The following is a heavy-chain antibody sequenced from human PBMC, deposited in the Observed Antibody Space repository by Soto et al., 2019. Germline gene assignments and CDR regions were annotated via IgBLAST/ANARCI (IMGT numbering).Heavy chain of an antibody. Sequence: VQLLESGGGLVQPGGSLRLSCAASGFTFSSYGMSWVRQAPGKGLEWVSAISGAGGSTYYADSVKGRFTISRDNSKNTLYLQMHSLRAEDTAVYYCAKDRRVLPADNYWGQGTLVTVSS. CDR2: ISGAGGST. CDR3: AKDRRVLPADNY. D-gene: IGHD2-2*01. V-gene: IGHV3-23*01. CDR1: GFTFSSYG. J-gene: IGHJ4*02.